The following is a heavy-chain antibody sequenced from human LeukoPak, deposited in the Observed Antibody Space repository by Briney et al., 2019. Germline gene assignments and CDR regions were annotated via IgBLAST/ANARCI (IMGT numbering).Heavy chain of an antibody. CDR3: ARAPTRSSDTVTGYLFES. Sequence: PSETLSLTCIVSGGSISSYYWSWIRQPPWKGLEWIGYIYYSGSTNYNPSLKSRVTISVDTSKNQFSLKLSSVTAADTAVYYCARAPTRSSDTVTGYLFESWGQGTLVTVSS. CDR2: IYYSGST. D-gene: IGHD3-9*01. V-gene: IGHV4-59*08. CDR1: GGSISSYY. J-gene: IGHJ4*02.